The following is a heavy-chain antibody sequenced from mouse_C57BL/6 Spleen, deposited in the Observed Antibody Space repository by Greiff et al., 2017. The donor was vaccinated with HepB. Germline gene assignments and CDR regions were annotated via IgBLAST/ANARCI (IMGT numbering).Heavy chain of an antibody. J-gene: IGHJ3*01. V-gene: IGHV1-22*01. CDR2: INPNNGGT. CDR1: GYTFTDYN. CDR3: AKASGSPFAY. D-gene: IGHD1-1*01. Sequence: VQLKESGPELVKPGASVKMSCKASGYTFTDYNMHWVKQSHGKSLEWIGYINPNNGGTSYNQKFQGKATLTVNKSSSTAYMGLRSLTSEDSAVYYCAKASGSPFAYWGQGTLVTVSA.